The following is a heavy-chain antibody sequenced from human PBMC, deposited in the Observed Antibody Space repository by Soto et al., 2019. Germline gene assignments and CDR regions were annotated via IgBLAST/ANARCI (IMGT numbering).Heavy chain of an antibody. CDR1: GGTISSYY. D-gene: IGHD4-17*01. CDR2: IYYSGNT. CDR3: ARAAVTHERYHYGMDV. Sequence: SETLSLTCTVSGGTISSYYWSWIRQSPGKGLEWIGCIYYSGNTNYNPSLKSRVTIPVYTSKNQFSLRLTSVTAADTAVYYCARAAVTHERYHYGMDVWGQGTTVTVSS. V-gene: IGHV4-59*01. J-gene: IGHJ6*02.